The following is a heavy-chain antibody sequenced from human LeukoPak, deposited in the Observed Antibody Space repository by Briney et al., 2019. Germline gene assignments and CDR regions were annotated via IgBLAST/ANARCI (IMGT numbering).Heavy chain of an antibody. Sequence: GGSLRLSRAAPGFIFSDYYKSWMRPAPGKGLEWLSYIYGSSSRTNYADSVKGRFTISRDNVKNSLFLQMNSLRAEDTAVYYCARDWGSCSGVGCQQRFDYWGQGTLVTVSS. CDR1: GFIFSDYY. CDR2: IYGSSSRT. D-gene: IGHD2-15*01. CDR3: ARDWGSCSGVGCQQRFDY. V-gene: IGHV3-11*05. J-gene: IGHJ4*02.